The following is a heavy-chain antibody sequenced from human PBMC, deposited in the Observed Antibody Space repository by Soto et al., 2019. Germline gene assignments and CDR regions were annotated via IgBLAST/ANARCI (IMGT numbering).Heavy chain of an antibody. V-gene: IGHV1-69*13. D-gene: IGHD1-26*01. CDR2: IIPIFGTA. J-gene: IGHJ4*02. CDR3: ARDRRRGGSYPYYFDY. CDR1: GYTLTELS. Sequence: SVKVSCKVSGYTLTELSMHWVRQAPGKGLEWMGGIIPIFGTANYAQKFQGRVTITADESTSTAYMELSSLRSEDTAVYYCARDRRRGGSYPYYFDYWGQGTLFTVSS.